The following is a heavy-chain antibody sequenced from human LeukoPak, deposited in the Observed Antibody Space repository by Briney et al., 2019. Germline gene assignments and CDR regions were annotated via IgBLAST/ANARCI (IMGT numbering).Heavy chain of an antibody. V-gene: IGHV3-7*01. CDR3: AKDSLRERIVGSTTRGVNDY. CDR1: GFTFDDYW. D-gene: IGHD1-26*01. Sequence: GGSLRLSSGASGFTFDDYWMSWVRQAPGQGLEWVANINQDGSEKYYLDSAKGRFTISRDNARNSLYLQMNSLRGEDTAVYYCAKDSLRERIVGSTTRGVNDYWGQGTLVTVSS. J-gene: IGHJ4*02. CDR2: INQDGSEK.